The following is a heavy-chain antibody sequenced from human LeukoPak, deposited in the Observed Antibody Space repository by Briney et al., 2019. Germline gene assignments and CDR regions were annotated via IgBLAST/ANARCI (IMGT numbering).Heavy chain of an antibody. CDR3: SRHIVGARTCFDY. D-gene: IGHD1-26*01. J-gene: IGHJ4*02. CDR1: GFTFGDYA. CDR2: ITSKAYGATT. V-gene: IGHV3-49*04. Sequence: GGSLRLSCTASGFTFGDYAMSWVRQAPGKGLEWVGFITSKAYGATTDYAAPVKGRFTISRDDSKSIAYLQMNSLKTEDTAVYYCSRHIVGARTCFDYWGQGALVTVSS.